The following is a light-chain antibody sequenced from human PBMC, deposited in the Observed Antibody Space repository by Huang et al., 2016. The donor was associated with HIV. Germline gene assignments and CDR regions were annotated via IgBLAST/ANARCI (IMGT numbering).Light chain of an antibody. Sequence: IRMTQSPSSLSASTGDRVTITCRANQDINNFLAWNQQRPGSVPTLLIYAASTLQSGVPSMFSGNGSGTDFTLTIGCLHSEDVATYYCQQYDIHPLTFGPGTRVDIK. CDR2: AAS. CDR1: QDINNF. CDR3: QQYDIHPLT. J-gene: IGKJ3*01. V-gene: IGKV1-8*01.